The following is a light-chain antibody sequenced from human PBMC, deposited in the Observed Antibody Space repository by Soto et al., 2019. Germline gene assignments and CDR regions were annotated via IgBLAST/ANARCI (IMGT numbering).Light chain of an antibody. J-gene: IGLJ1*01. CDR1: SSDVGGYNY. CDR3: SSYTSTRTRV. Sequence: QSALTQPAFVSGSPGQSITISCTGTSSDVGGYNYVSWYQHPPGKAPKLMISEVSNRPSGVSNRFSGSKSGNTASLTISGLQAEDEADYYGSSYTSTRTRVFGSGTKVTVL. V-gene: IGLV2-14*01. CDR2: EVS.